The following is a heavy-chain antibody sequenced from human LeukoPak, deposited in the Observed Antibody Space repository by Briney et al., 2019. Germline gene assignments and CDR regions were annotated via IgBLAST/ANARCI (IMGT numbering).Heavy chain of an antibody. CDR2: INHSGSP. CDR1: GGSLSGHY. J-gene: IGHJ4*02. Sequence: SETLSLTCAVHGGSLSGHYCIWIRQPPGKGLEWIGEINHSGSPNYSPSFKSRVSISVDTSKNQFSLKLSSVTAADTAVYYCARDGYGDYVLDYWGQGTLVTVSS. CDR3: ARDGYGDYVLDY. V-gene: IGHV4-34*01. D-gene: IGHD4-17*01.